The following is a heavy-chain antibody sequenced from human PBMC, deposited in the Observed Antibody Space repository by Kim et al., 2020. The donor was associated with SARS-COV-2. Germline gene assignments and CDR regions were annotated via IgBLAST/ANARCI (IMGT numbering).Heavy chain of an antibody. CDR1: GFNLSGSA. CDR3: YRVGPPDY. D-gene: IGHD1-26*01. J-gene: IGHJ4*02. CDR2: VRSKVNNYAT. V-gene: IGHV3-73*01. Sequence: GGSLRLSCSASGFNLSGSAIHWVRQASGKGLEWVGRVRSKVNNYATDYAASVKGRFTFSRHDSKNTAYLQMNSLKTDDTAMYYCYRVGPPDYWGQGTLVTVSS.